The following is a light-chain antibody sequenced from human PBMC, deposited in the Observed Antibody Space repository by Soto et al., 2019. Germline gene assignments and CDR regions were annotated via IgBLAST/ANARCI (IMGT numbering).Light chain of an antibody. J-gene: IGKJ5*01. CDR2: SVS. V-gene: IGKV3-20*01. CDR3: QQYDGSPIT. CDR1: QSVGRSY. Sequence: DIVLTQSPGTLSLSPGERATLSCGASQSVGRSYLAWYQQKPSQAPRLLISSVSKRATGIPDRFSGGGSGTDFTLTISRVEPEDFALYICQQYDGSPITFGQGTRMEIK.